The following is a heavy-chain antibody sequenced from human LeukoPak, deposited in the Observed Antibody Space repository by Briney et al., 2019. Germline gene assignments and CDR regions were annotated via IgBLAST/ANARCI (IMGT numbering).Heavy chain of an antibody. Sequence: GGSLRLSCAVSGFTFSSDTMNWIRQVPGKGLEWVSYIGGSGSPIYYADSVKGRFTISRDNAKNSLYLQMNSLRAEDTAVYYCARDRDYSFDYWGQGTLVTVSS. CDR3: ARDRDYSFDY. D-gene: IGHD4-11*01. V-gene: IGHV3-48*01. CDR2: IGGSGSPI. J-gene: IGHJ4*02. CDR1: GFTFSSDT.